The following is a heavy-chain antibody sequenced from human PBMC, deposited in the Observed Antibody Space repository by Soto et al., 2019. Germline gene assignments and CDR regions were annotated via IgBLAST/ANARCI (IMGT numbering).Heavy chain of an antibody. J-gene: IGHJ6*02. CDR3: ARGCLRGRPLGGYYYYGMDV. CDR2: INPNSGGT. Sequence: QVQLVQSGAEVKKPGASVKVSCKASGYTFTGYYMHWVRQAPGQGLEWMGWINPNSGGTNYAQKFQGWVTMTRDTSISTAYMELSRLRSDDTAVYYCARGCLRGRPLGGYYYYGMDVWGQGTTVTVSS. D-gene: IGHD3-10*01. CDR1: GYTFTGYY. V-gene: IGHV1-2*04.